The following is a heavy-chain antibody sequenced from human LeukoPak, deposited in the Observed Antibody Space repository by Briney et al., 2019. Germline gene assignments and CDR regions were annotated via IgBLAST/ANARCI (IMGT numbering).Heavy chain of an antibody. CDR1: GYTFTNFG. D-gene: IGHD2-8*01. Sequence: ASVKVSCKASGYTFTNFGISWVRQAPGQGLEWMGWIGPYTGKTNYAQKFQGRVTVTTDTSTTTAYMELRSLRSDDTAVYYCASCRCTNGAFYGECEYFQEWGQGTLVTVSS. CDR3: ASCRCTNGAFYGECEYFQE. J-gene: IGHJ1*01. V-gene: IGHV1-18*01. CDR2: IGPYTGKT.